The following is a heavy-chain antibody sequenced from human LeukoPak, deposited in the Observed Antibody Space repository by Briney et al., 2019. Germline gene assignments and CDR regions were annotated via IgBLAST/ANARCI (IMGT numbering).Heavy chain of an antibody. V-gene: IGHV1-18*01. CDR1: GGTFSSYA. CDR3: AREGSQSSDFDY. D-gene: IGHD2-15*01. J-gene: IGHJ4*02. Sequence: ASVKVSCKASGGTFSSYAISWVRQAPGQGLEWMGWISAYNGNTNYAQKLQGRVTMTTDTSTSTAYMELRSLRSDDTAVYYCAREGSQSSDFDYWGQGTLVTVSS. CDR2: ISAYNGNT.